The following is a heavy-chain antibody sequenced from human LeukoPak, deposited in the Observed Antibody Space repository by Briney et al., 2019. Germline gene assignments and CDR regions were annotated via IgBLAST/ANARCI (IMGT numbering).Heavy chain of an antibody. D-gene: IGHD6-19*01. CDR1: EFTFSNYW. Sequence: GGSLRLSCAASEFTFSNYWMSWVRQAPGKGLERVAHTNQDGSKNYYVDSVRGRFTISRDNAKNSLYLQMNSLRAEDTAVYYCATTVAGYPDDYFDYWGQGTLVTVSS. V-gene: IGHV3-7*01. CDR3: ATTVAGYPDDYFDY. J-gene: IGHJ4*02. CDR2: TNQDGSKN.